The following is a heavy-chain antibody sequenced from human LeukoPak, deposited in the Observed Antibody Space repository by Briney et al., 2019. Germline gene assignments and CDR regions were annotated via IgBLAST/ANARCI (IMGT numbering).Heavy chain of an antibody. CDR2: INHSGST. D-gene: IGHD3-3*01. J-gene: IGHJ4*02. Sequence: KPSETLSLTCAVYGGSFSGYYWSWIRQPPGKGLEWIGEINHSGSTNYNPSLKSRVTISVDTSKNQFSLKLSSVTAADTAAYYCARGTYYDFWSGYIFDYWGQGALVTVSS. CDR3: ARGTYYDFWSGYIFDY. V-gene: IGHV4-34*01. CDR1: GGSFSGYY.